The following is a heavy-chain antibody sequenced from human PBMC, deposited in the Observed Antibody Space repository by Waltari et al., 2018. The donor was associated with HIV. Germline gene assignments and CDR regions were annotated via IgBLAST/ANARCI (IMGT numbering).Heavy chain of an antibody. CDR1: GGAISSYY. D-gene: IGHD4-17*01. CDR2: IYTSGSP. J-gene: IGHJ4*02. Sequence: QVQLQESGSGLVKPAETLSLTCTVAGGAISSYYWSWIRQPAGKGLEWMGRIYTSGSPTHHPSPESRLSMSVNATNNNFPQKLSSVTGADTAVYYCARMPPTVVTYCDYWGQGTLVTVSS. V-gene: IGHV4-4*07. CDR3: ARMPPTVVTYCDY.